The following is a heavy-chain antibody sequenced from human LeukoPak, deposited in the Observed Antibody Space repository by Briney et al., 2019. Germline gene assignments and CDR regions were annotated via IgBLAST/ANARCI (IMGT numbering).Heavy chain of an antibody. Sequence: SETLSLTCAVYGGSFSGYYWSWIRQPPGKGLEWIGEINHSGSTNYNPSLKSRVTISVDTSKNQFSLKLSSVTAADTAVYYCASVSTYSSGWYGSNWGQGTLVTVSS. CDR3: ASVSTYSSGWYGSN. CDR1: GGSFSGYY. J-gene: IGHJ4*02. CDR2: INHSGST. V-gene: IGHV4-34*01. D-gene: IGHD6-19*01.